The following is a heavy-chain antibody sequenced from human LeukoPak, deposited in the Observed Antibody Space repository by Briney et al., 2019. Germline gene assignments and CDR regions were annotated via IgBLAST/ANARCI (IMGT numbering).Heavy chain of an antibody. CDR2: IYYSGST. Sequence: PSEALSLTCTVSGGSISSYYWSWIRQPPGKGLEWIGYIYYSGSTNYNPSLKSRVTISVGTSKNQFSLKLSSVTAADTAVYYCAREAVAATGFDYWGQGTLVTVSS. J-gene: IGHJ4*02. V-gene: IGHV4-59*01. CDR1: GGSISSYY. D-gene: IGHD6-19*01. CDR3: AREAVAATGFDY.